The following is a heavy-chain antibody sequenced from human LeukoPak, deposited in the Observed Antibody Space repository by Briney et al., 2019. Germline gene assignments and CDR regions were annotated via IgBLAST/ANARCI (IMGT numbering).Heavy chain of an antibody. Sequence: ASVKVSCKASGGTFSSYAISWVRQTPGQGLEWMGGIIPIFGPANYAQKFQGRVTITADESTSTAYVELSSLRSEDTAVYYCARGIGDGYNLDGYYFDYWGQGTLVTVSS. CDR1: GGTFSSYA. D-gene: IGHD5-24*01. J-gene: IGHJ4*02. CDR2: IIPIFGPA. CDR3: ARGIGDGYNLDGYYFDY. V-gene: IGHV1-69*13.